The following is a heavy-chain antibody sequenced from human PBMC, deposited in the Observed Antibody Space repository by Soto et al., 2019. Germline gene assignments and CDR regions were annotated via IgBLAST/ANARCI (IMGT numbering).Heavy chain of an antibody. CDR1: GYSFTSYW. CDR3: ARLDCSGGSCYPHFDY. V-gene: IGHV5-51*01. D-gene: IGHD2-15*01. CDR2: IYPGDSDT. J-gene: IGHJ4*02. Sequence: PGESLKISCKGSGYSFTSYWIGWVRQMPGKGLEWMGIIYPGDSDTRYSPSFQGQVTISADKSISTAYLQWSSLKASDTAMYYCARLDCSGGSCYPHFDYWGQGTLVTVSS.